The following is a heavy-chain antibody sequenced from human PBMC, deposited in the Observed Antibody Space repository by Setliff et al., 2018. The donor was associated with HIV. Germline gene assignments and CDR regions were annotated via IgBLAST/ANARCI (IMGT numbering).Heavy chain of an antibody. V-gene: IGHV3-7*03. CDR3: ARGPGSGDYSYYFDY. CDR1: GLTFSSYW. D-gene: IGHD4-17*01. CDR2: IKQDGSEE. J-gene: IGHJ4*02. Sequence: GGSLRLSCAASGLTFSSYWMGWVRQAPGKGLEWVANIKQDGSEEYRVDSVKGRFTISRDNAKNSLYLQMNSLKTEDTAVYYCARGPGSGDYSYYFDYWGQGTLVTVSS.